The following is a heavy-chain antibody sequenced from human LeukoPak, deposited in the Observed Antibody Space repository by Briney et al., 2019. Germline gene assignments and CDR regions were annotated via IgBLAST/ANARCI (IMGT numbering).Heavy chain of an antibody. V-gene: IGHV3-7*01. CDR3: ARTRRINFGGFISRGFDN. J-gene: IGHJ4*02. CDR1: GFTFSSYW. Sequence: WGSLRLSCAASGFTFSSYWMSWVRQAPGKRLEWVANIKQDGSEKYYVDSVKGRFTISRDNAKNSLSLQMNSLRVEDTAIYYCARTRRINFGGFISRGFDNWGQGTLVTVSS. CDR2: IKQDGSEK. D-gene: IGHD3-16*01.